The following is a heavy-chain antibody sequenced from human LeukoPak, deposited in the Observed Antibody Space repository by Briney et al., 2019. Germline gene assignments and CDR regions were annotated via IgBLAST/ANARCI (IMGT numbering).Heavy chain of an antibody. J-gene: IGHJ3*02. CDR1: GFTFSSYG. V-gene: IGHV3-30*02. CDR3: ARLAPYYGSGII. D-gene: IGHD3-10*01. CDR2: IRYDGSNK. Sequence: QPGGSLRLSCAASGFTFSSYGMHWVRQAPGKGLEWVAFIRYDGSNKYYADSVKGRFTISRDNSKNTLYLQMNSLRAEDTAVYHCARLAPYYGSGIIWGQGTMVTVSS.